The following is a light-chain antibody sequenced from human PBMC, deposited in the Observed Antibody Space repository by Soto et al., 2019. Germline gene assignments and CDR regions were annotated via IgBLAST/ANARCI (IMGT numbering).Light chain of an antibody. CDR1: SSNIGTNT. CDR3: AAWDDSLDGFYV. CDR2: NNN. V-gene: IGLV1-44*01. J-gene: IGLJ1*01. Sequence: QSVLNQPPSASGAPGQRVTISCSGSSSNIGTNTVNWYLQLPGTAPKLLMYNNNQRPSGVPERLSGSKSGTSASLAIGGLQSEDEADYYCAAWDDSLDGFYVFGSGTKVTVL.